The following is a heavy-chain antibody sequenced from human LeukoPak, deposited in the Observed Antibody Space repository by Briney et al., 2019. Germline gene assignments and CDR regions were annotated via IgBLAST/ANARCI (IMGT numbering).Heavy chain of an antibody. CDR1: RFTFSSYW. V-gene: IGHV3-7*01. CDR2: IKQDGSEK. CDR3: AREDV. Sequence: GGSLRLSCAASRFTFSSYWMSWVRQAPGKGLEWVANIKQDGSEKYYVDSVKGRFTTSRDNAKNSLFLQMNSLRAEDTAVYYCAREDVWGKGTTVTVSS. J-gene: IGHJ6*04.